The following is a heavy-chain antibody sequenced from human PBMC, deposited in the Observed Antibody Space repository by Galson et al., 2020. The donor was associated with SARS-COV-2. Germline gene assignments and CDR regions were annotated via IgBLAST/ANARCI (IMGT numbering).Heavy chain of an antibody. CDR2: IIPIFGTA. J-gene: IGHJ6*02. Sequence: KISCKASGGTFSSYAISWVRQAPGQGLEWMGGIIPIFGTANYAQKFQGRVTITADESTSTAYMELSSLRSEDTAVYYCARGGYSYGYFNYYYGMDVRGQGTTVTVSS. CDR3: ARGGYSYGYFNYYYGMDV. CDR1: GGTFSSYA. D-gene: IGHD5-18*01. V-gene: IGHV1-69*01.